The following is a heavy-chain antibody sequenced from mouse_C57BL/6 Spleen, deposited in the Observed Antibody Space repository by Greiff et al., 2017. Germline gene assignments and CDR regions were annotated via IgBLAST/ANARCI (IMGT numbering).Heavy chain of an antibody. V-gene: IGHV5-9-1*02. CDR2: ISSGGDYI. CDR3: TREDYYSNPYAMDY. CDR1: GFTFSSYA. D-gene: IGHD2-5*01. J-gene: IGHJ4*01. Sequence: EVKLMESGEGLVKPGGSLKLSCAASGFTFSSYAMSWVRQTPEKRLEWVADISSGGDYIYYADTVKGRFTISRDNARNTLYLQMSSLKSEDTAMYYCTREDYYSNPYAMDYWGQGTSVTVSS.